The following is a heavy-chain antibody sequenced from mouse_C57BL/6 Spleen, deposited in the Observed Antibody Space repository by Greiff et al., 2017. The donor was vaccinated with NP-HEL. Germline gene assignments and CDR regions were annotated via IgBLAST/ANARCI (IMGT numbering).Heavy chain of an antibody. CDR1: GYAFTNYL. J-gene: IGHJ3*01. D-gene: IGHD2-4*01. CDR2: INPGSGGT. CDR3: ARSGGLRGFAY. V-gene: IGHV1-54*01. Sequence: VQLQQSGAELVRPGTSVKVSCKASGYAFTNYLIEWVKQRPGQGLEWIGVINPGSGGTNYNEKFKGKATLTADKSSSTAYMQLSSLTSEDSAVYFCARSGGLRGFAYWGQGTLVTVSA.